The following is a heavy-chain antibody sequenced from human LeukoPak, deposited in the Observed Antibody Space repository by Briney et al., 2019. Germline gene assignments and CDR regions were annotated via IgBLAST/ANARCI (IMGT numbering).Heavy chain of an antibody. Sequence: GASVKVSCKASGGTFSSYAISWVRQAPGQGLEWTGRIIPILGIANYAQKFQGRVTITADKSTSTAYMELSSLRSEDTAVYYCARSSIAAAGRFDPWGQGTLVTVSS. CDR1: GGTFSSYA. J-gene: IGHJ5*02. CDR2: IIPILGIA. D-gene: IGHD6-13*01. V-gene: IGHV1-69*04. CDR3: ARSSIAAAGRFDP.